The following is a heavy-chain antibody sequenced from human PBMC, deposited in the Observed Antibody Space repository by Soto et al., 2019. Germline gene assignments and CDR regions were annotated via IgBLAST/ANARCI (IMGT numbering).Heavy chain of an antibody. CDR2: ISGSGGST. CDR1: GFTFSTYA. CDR3: AKDPVGVTRTFDS. J-gene: IGHJ4*02. Sequence: GGSLRLSCAASGFTFSTYAMSWVRQAPGKGLEWVSGISGSGGSTYYADSVKGRFTISRDNSKNTLYLQVNSLRVEDTAVYYCAKDPVGVTRTFDSWGQGTLVTVSS. D-gene: IGHD2-21*02. V-gene: IGHV3-23*01.